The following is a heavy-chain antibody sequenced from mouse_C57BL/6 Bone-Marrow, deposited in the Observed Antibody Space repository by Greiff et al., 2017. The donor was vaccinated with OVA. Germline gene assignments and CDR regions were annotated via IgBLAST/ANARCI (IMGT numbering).Heavy chain of an antibody. CDR3: ARTNWDVIDYYAMDY. D-gene: IGHD4-1*01. CDR1: GYSITSGYY. CDR2: ISYDGSN. V-gene: IGHV3-6*01. J-gene: IGHJ4*01. Sequence: ESGPGLVKPSQSLSLTCSVTGYSITSGYYWNWIRQFPGNKLEWMGYISYDGSNNYNPSLKNRISITRDTSKNQFFLKLNSVTTEDTATYYCARTNWDVIDYYAMDYWGQGTSVTVSS.